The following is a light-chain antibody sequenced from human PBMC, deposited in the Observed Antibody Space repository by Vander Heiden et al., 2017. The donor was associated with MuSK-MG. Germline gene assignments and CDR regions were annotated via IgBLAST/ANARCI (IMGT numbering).Light chain of an antibody. Sequence: QSALTQPASVSASPGQSITISCTGTSNDVGGWKYVSWYQQHPGKAPKLILFEVSNRPSGISSRFSGSKSGNTASLTISGLQPEDESDYYCSAFTNADTVLFGGGTKVTGL. CDR3: SAFTNADTVL. V-gene: IGLV2-14*01. CDR1: SNDVGGWKY. CDR2: EVS. J-gene: IGLJ2*01.